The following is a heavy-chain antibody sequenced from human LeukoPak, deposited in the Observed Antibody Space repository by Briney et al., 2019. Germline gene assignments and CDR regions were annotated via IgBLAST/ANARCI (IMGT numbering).Heavy chain of an antibody. CDR1: GFTFSDHY. CDR3: ARGHYGLDV. V-gene: IGHV3-11*03. CDR2: ISTSGTYT. J-gene: IGHJ6*02. Sequence: MPGGSLRLSCAASGFTFSDHYMSWIRQVPGKGLEWVSYISTSGTYTNYADSVKGRFTISRDNAKNSLYLQMNSLRAEDTAVYYCARGHYGLDVWGQGTTVTVSS.